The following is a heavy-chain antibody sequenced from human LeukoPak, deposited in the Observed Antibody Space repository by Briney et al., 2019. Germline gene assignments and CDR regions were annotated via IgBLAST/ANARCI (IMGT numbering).Heavy chain of an antibody. CDR1: GYTFTSYD. J-gene: IGHJ6*03. Sequence: ASVKVSCKASGYTFTSYDINWVRQATGRGLEWMGWMNPNSGNTDYAQKFQGRATMTRNTSISTAYMELSSLRSEDTAVYYCARGPIVGATRNYYYYYMDVWGKGTTVTVSS. V-gene: IGHV1-8*01. CDR2: MNPNSGNT. D-gene: IGHD1-26*01. CDR3: ARGPIVGATRNYYYYYMDV.